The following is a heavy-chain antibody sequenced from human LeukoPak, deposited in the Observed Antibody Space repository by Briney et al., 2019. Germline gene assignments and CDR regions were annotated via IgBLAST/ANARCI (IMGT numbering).Heavy chain of an antibody. Sequence: GGSLRLSCAASGFTFSSYAMSWVRQAPGKGLEWVSSISGSGGSTYYADSVKGRFTISRDNSKNTQYLQMNSLRAEDTAVYYCAKVEYSSNIPQHWGQGTLVTVSS. CDR2: ISGSGGST. V-gene: IGHV3-23*01. D-gene: IGHD6-6*01. J-gene: IGHJ1*01. CDR1: GFTFSSYA. CDR3: AKVEYSSNIPQH.